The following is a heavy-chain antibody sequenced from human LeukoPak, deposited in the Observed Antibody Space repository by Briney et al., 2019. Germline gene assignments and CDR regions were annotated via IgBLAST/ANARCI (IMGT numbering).Heavy chain of an antibody. CDR1: GFAFSSQA. CDR2: VSDSGDIT. D-gene: IGHD6-19*01. CDR3: AKDARRSDGWYFFDH. V-gene: IGHV3-23*01. Sequence: GGSLRLSCAASGFAFSSQAMGWVRQAPGKGLEWVSVVSDSGDITYYADSVKGRFTISRDNSKNTLYLQMISLRAGDTAVYYCAKDARRSDGWYFFDHWGQGTLVTVSS. J-gene: IGHJ4*02.